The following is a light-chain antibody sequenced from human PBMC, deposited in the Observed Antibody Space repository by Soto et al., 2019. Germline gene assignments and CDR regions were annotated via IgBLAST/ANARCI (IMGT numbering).Light chain of an antibody. J-gene: IGKJ2*01. Sequence: DIVMTQSPLSLPVTPGEPASISCRSSQSLLHSNGYNYLDWYLQKPGQSPQLLIYLGSNRASGVPDRFSGSGSGTDFTLKIIRVEAEDVGVYYCMQALQTPHPFGQGTKLEIK. V-gene: IGKV2-28*01. CDR2: LGS. CDR1: QSLLHSNGYNY. CDR3: MQALQTPHP.